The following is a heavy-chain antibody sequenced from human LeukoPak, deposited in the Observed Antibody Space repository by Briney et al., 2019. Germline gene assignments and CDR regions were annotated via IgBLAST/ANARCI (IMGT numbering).Heavy chain of an antibody. CDR1: GGTFSSYA. V-gene: IGHV1-69*13. Sequence: ASVKVSCKASGGTFSSYAISWVRQAPGQGLEWMGGIIPIFGTANYAQKFRGRVTITADESTSTAYMELSSLRSEDTAVYYCARVGYGSGSYYNFDYWGQGTLVTVSS. CDR3: ARVGYGSGSYYNFDY. J-gene: IGHJ4*02. D-gene: IGHD3-10*01. CDR2: IIPIFGTA.